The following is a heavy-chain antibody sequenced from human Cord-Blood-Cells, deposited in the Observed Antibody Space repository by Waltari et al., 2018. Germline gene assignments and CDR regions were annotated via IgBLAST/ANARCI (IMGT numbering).Heavy chain of an antibody. CDR1: GFTFSRYW. CDR2: INSDGSST. Sequence: EVQLVESGGGLVQPGGSLRLSCAASGFTFSRYWMPWVRQAPGKGLVWVSRINSDGSSTSYADSVKGRFTISRDNAKNTLYLQMNSLRAEDTAVYYCARANWGNDAFDIWGQGTMVTVSS. J-gene: IGHJ3*02. CDR3: ARANWGNDAFDI. V-gene: IGHV3-74*01. D-gene: IGHD7-27*01.